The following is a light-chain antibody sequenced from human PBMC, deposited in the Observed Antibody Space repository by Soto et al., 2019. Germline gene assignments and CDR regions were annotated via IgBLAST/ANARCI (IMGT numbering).Light chain of an antibody. Sequence: IRVAKTASALPPSVRDRVTITCLASAYVDEYVSWYQQKPGKAPRLLLYSVSSLHDGVPSRFSGSGSGTLFTLTINNLQPGDFATYYCLQGYSLWTFAQGTKVDI. CDR3: LQGYSLWT. CDR1: AYVDEY. V-gene: IGKV1-39*01. J-gene: IGKJ1*01. CDR2: SVS.